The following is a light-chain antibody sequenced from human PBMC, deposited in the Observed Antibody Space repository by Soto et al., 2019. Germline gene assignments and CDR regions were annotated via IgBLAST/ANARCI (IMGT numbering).Light chain of an antibody. J-gene: IGKJ4*01. CDR1: QSVSSSY. CDR2: GAS. V-gene: IGKV3-20*01. CDR3: QQYGSSLLT. Sequence: EIVLTQSPGTLSLSPGERATLSCRASQSVSSSYLAWYQQKPGQAPRLLIYGASSRATGIPDRFSGSGSGTYFTLTISRLAPDDFAVYYCQQYGSSLLTFGGGTTVEIK.